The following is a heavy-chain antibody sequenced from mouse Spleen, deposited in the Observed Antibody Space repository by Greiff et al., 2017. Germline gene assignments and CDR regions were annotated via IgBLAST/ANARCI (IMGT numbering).Heavy chain of an antibody. CDR1: GFTFSDYG. D-gene: IGHD1-2*01. Sequence: EVKVVESGGGLVKPGGSLKLSCAASGFTFSDYGMHWVRQAPEKGLWWVAYISSGRSTIYYADTVKGRFTISRDNAKITLFLQRTSLRSEDTAMYYCEELRQFYYWGQGTTLTVSS. V-gene: IGHV5-17*01. CDR3: EELRQFYY. J-gene: IGHJ2*01. CDR2: ISSGRSTI.